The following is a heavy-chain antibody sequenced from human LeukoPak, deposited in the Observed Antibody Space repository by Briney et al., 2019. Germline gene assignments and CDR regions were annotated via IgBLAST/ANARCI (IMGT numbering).Heavy chain of an antibody. J-gene: IGHJ4*02. D-gene: IGHD5-24*01. Sequence: GGTLRLSCEASGLPFSSYWMTWVRHAPGKGLEWVANIKQDGSKKSYVDSVKGRFTISRDNAKNSLYLQMNSLRAEDTAIYYCTRVGYIDEGIDYWGQGTLVTVSS. V-gene: IGHV3-7*04. CDR2: IKQDGSKK. CDR1: GLPFSSYW. CDR3: TRVGYIDEGIDY.